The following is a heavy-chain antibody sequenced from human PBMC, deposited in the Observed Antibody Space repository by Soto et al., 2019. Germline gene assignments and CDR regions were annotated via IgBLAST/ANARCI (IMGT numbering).Heavy chain of an antibody. CDR2: IYNTGST. CDR3: ARVRYGGYVDY. J-gene: IGHJ4*02. Sequence: SETLSLTCTVSGDSINSYYWSWIRQPPGKGLEWIGYIYNTGSTNLNPSLESRVTLSVDTSKNQFSLNINSVIAADTAVYFCARVRYGGYVDYWGQGTLVTVSS. D-gene: IGHD1-26*01. V-gene: IGHV4-59*01. CDR1: GDSINSYY.